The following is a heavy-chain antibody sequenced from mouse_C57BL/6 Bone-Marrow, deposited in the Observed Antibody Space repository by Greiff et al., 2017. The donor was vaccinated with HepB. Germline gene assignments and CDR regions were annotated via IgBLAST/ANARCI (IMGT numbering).Heavy chain of an antibody. J-gene: IGHJ4*01. CDR1: GYTFTSYW. CDR3: ARSWYGYPYAMDY. CDR2: IDPSDSET. Sequence: VQLQQSGAELVRPGSSVKLSCKASGYTFTSYWMHWVKQRPIQGLEWIGNIDPSDSETHYNHKFKDKATLTVDKSSSTAYMQLSSLTSEDSAVYYCARSWYGYPYAMDYWGQGTSVTVSS. D-gene: IGHD2-2*01. V-gene: IGHV1-52*01.